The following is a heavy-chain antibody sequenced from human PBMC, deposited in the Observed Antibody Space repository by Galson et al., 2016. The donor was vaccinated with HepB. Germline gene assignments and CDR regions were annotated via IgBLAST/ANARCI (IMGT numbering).Heavy chain of an antibody. CDR3: ARYGDEAGWNFQH. CDR1: GFTFSRFG. CDR2: IKEDGSKT. Sequence: SLRLSCAASGFTFSRFGMNWVRQAPGKGLEWVASIKEDGSKTSYVDSVKGRFTISRDNVENSLYLQMNSLRAEDTAVYYCARYGDEAGWNFQHWGQGTLVTVSS. V-gene: IGHV3-7*03. J-gene: IGHJ1*01. D-gene: IGHD6-19*01.